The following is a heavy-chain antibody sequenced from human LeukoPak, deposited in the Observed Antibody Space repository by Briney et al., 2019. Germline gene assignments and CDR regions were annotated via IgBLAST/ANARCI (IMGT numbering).Heavy chain of an antibody. CDR3: ARGVTWQGIVVVPAPFDY. J-gene: IGHJ4*02. D-gene: IGHD2-2*01. CDR1: GYSISSGYY. V-gene: IGHV4-38-2*02. Sequence: PSETLSLTCIVSGYSISSGYYWGWIRQPPGKGLEWIGNIHHSGSAYYNPSLKSRVTISVDTSKNQLSLKVNSVTAADTAVYYCARGVTWQGIVVVPAPFDYWGQGTLVTVSS. CDR2: IHHSGSA.